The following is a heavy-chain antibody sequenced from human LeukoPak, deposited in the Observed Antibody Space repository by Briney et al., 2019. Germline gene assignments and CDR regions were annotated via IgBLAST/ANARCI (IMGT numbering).Heavy chain of an antibody. V-gene: IGHV3-30*18. J-gene: IGHJ4*02. Sequence: GGSLRLSCAASGFTFSTYGMHWVRQAPGKGLEWVAVVSYDESSIYYADSVKGRFTISRENSKDTVFLHMNSLRSDDTAVYYCTKAQLPRHEPGNFYFDYWGQGILVTVSS. CDR2: VSYDESSI. D-gene: IGHD1-14*01. CDR3: TKAQLPRHEPGNFYFDY. CDR1: GFTFSTYG.